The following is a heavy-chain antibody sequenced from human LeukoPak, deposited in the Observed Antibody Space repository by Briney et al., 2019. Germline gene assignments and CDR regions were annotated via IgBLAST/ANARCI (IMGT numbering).Heavy chain of an antibody. CDR2: VSHDETFT. J-gene: IGHJ3*01. V-gene: IGHV3-30*03. D-gene: IGHD2-2*01. CDR3: ARDTSGTVDV. Sequence: GGFLRLSCAASGFTFSNYGMHWVRHVPGKGLEWVAVVSHDETFTYYGDSVRGRSTISRDNSKHTLHLNMNSLRPEDTALYFCARDTSGTVDVWGQGTLVTVSS. CDR1: GFTFSNYG.